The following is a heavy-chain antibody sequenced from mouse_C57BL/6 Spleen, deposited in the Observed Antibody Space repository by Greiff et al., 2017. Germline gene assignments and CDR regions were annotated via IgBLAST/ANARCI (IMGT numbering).Heavy chain of an antibody. CDR2: ISSGGSYT. D-gene: IGHD2-4*01. Sequence: DVMLVESGGDLVKPGGSLKLSCAASGFTFSSYGMSWVRQTPDKRLEWVATISSGGSYTYYPDSVKGRFTISRDNAKNTLYLQMSSLKSEDTAMYYCAREYDYDEVYAMDYWGQGTSVTVSS. CDR1: GFTFSSYG. CDR3: AREYDYDEVYAMDY. V-gene: IGHV5-6*02. J-gene: IGHJ4*01.